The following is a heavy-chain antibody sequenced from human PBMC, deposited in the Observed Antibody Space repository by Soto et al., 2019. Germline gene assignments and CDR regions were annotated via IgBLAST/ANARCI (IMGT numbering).Heavy chain of an antibody. J-gene: IGHJ4*02. D-gene: IGHD6-19*01. Sequence: GGSLRLSCAASGFTFSSYAMSWVRQAPGKGLEWVSAISGSGGSTYYADSVKGRFTISRDNSKYTLYLQMNSLRAEDTAVYYCAKDSYSSGWYLYHDYWGQGTLVTVSS. CDR3: AKDSYSSGWYLYHDY. V-gene: IGHV3-23*01. CDR2: ISGSGGST. CDR1: GFTFSSYA.